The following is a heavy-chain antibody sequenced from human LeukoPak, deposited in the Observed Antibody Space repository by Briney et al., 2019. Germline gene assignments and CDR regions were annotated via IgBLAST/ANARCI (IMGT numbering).Heavy chain of an antibody. V-gene: IGHV4-30-2*01. J-gene: IGHJ3*02. CDR3: ARGGYCSSTSCYGRAFDI. CDR2: IYHSGST. Sequence: PSETLSLTCAVSGGSISSGGYSWSWTRQPPGKGLEWIGYIYHSGSTYYNPSLKSRVTISVDRSKNQFSPKLSSVTAADTAVYYCARGGYCSSTSCYGRAFDIWGQGTMVTVSS. CDR1: GGSISSGGYS. D-gene: IGHD2-2*01.